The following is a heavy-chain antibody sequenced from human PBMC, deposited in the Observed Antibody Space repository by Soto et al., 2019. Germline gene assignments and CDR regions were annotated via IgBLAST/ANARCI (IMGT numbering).Heavy chain of an antibody. CDR1: GVSINSNYF. D-gene: IGHD2-2*03. J-gene: IGHJ4*02. V-gene: IGHV4-39*07. Sequence: ETLSLTCTVSGVSINSNYFWGWIRQPPGRGLEWVGSIYYGGNAYYNPSLKSRVTISADLSKNQFSLKLNSVTTADTAVYYGAPRPPGPTWIAVFAYGRPGPRVPVSP. CDR2: IYYGGNA. CDR3: APRPPGPTWIAVFAY.